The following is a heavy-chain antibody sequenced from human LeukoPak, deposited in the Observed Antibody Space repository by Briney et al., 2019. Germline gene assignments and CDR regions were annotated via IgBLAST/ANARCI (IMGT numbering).Heavy chain of an antibody. D-gene: IGHD3-10*01. CDR2: ISYDGSNK. Sequence: PGGSLRLSCAASGFTFSSYGMHWVRQAPGKGLEWVAVISYDGSNKYYADSVKGRFTISRDNSKNTLYLQMNSLRAEDTAVYYCAKDPGSDYYYMDVWGKGTTVTVSS. CDR1: GFTFSSYG. J-gene: IGHJ6*03. V-gene: IGHV3-30*18. CDR3: AKDPGSDYYYMDV.